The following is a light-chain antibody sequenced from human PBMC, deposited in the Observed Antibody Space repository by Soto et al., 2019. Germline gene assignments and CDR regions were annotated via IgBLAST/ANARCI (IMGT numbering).Light chain of an antibody. CDR2: EVS. CDR1: SSDVGGYNY. V-gene: IGLV2-14*01. J-gene: IGLJ1*01. CDR3: SSYTSSSIDYV. Sequence: QSALTQPASVSGSPGQSITISCTGTSSDVGGYNYVSWYQQHPGKAPKLMIYEVSNRPSGVSNRFSGSKSGNTASLTISGLQADDQADYHCSSYTSSSIDYVFGTGTKVAVL.